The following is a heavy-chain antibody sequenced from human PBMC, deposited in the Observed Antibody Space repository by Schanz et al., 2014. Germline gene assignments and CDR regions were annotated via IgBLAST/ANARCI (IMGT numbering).Heavy chain of an antibody. D-gene: IGHD5-12*01. V-gene: IGHV3-33*08. Sequence: VQLLESGGGLVQPGGSLRLSCAVSGFSFSSYSMSWVRQAPGKGLEWVAVILYDGSKTYYADSVKGRFIISRDSSKNTLFLQMNSLRPEDTALYFCARDEGRDGYNLAFDVWGQGTLVTVSS. CDR2: ILYDGSKT. CDR1: GFSFSSYS. CDR3: ARDEGRDGYNLAFDV. J-gene: IGHJ4*02.